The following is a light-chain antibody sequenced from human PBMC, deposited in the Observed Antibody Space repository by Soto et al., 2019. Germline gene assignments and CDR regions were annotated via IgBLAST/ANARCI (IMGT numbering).Light chain of an antibody. J-gene: IGKJ5*01. CDR2: GAS. CDR3: QQYDQWPIT. CDR1: QSVGTK. V-gene: IGKV3-15*01. Sequence: EIVLTQSPATLSLSPGERATLSCRASQSVGTKLAWYQQKPGQAPRLLIYGASTRATGIPARFSGSGSGTEFTLTISSLQSEDFAVYYCQQYDQWPITFGQGTRLEIK.